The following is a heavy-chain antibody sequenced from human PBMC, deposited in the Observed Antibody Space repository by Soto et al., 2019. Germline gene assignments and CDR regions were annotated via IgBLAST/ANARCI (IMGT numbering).Heavy chain of an antibody. CDR3: AKDPNYDSSGYYPNYFDY. J-gene: IGHJ4*02. D-gene: IGHD3-22*01. V-gene: IGHV3-23*01. CDR1: GFTFSIYA. CDR2: ISGSGGST. Sequence: PGGSLRLSCAASGFTFSIYAMSWVRQAPGKGLEWVSAISGSGGSTYYADSVKGRFTISRDNSKNTLYLQMNSLRAEDTAVYYCAKDPNYDSSGYYPNYFDYWGQGTLVTVSS.